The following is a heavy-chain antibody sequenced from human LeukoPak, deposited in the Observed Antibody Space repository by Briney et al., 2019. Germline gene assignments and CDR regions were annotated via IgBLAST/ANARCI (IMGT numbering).Heavy chain of an antibody. CDR1: GFTFSIYA. J-gene: IGHJ5*02. CDR3: ARPRWDTAIFTDKRLDP. V-gene: IGHV3-30*01. D-gene: IGHD5-18*01. Sequence: PGSSLTLSCAASGFTFSIYAMHWVRQSPGKGREWVAVISYGGSNKYYADSVKGRFTISRENSKTTLYLKMNSLRAEDTAGYYCARPRWDTAIFTDKRLDPWGQETVVSVPS. CDR2: ISYGGSNK.